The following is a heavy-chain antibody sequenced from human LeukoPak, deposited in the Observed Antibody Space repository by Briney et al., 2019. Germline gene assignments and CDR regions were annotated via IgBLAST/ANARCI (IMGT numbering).Heavy chain of an antibody. Sequence: SSETLSLTCTVSGGSISSYYWSWIRQPPGKGLEWIGRIYTSGSTNYNPSLKSRVTMSVDTSKNQFSLKLSSVTAADTAVYYCARDSNDFWRNDAFDIWGQGTMVTVSS. D-gene: IGHD3-3*01. CDR1: GGSISSYY. CDR2: IYTSGST. V-gene: IGHV4-4*07. CDR3: ARDSNDFWRNDAFDI. J-gene: IGHJ3*02.